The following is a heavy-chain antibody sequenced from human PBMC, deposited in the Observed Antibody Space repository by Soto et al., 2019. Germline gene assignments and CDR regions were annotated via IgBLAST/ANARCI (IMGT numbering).Heavy chain of an antibody. CDR2: INHSGST. CDR3: ARGLYSSSWYV. CDR1: GVSFCGYY. J-gene: IGHJ4*02. Sequence: SETLDPTCAIYGVSFCGYYWSWIRPPPGKGLEGIGEINHSGSTNYNPSLKSRVTISVDTSKNQFSLKLSSVTAADTAVYYCARGLYSSSWYVWGQGTLVTVS. V-gene: IGHV4-34*01. D-gene: IGHD6-13*01.